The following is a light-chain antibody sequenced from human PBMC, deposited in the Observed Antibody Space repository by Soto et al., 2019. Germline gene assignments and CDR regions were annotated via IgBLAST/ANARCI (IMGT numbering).Light chain of an antibody. CDR3: QQYATSPLT. V-gene: IGKV3-20*01. Sequence: EIVLTQSPGTLSLSPGERASLSCRPSKRVPKNNLAWYQQKPGQALRLLISDASSRATGIPDRFSGSGSGTDFTLTISRLEAEDFAVYFCQQYATSPLTFGGGTKVEIK. CDR1: KRVPKNN. CDR2: DAS. J-gene: IGKJ4*01.